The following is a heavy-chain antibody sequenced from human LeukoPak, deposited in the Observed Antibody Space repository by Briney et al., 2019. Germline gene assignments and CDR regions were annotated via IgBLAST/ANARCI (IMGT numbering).Heavy chain of an antibody. D-gene: IGHD5-18*01. CDR3: AGGRVWLAFDS. CDR1: GDSVSSNSAA. CDR2: TYYRSKWYN. Sequence: SQTLSLTCAISGDSVSSNSAAWSWIRQSPSRGLEWLGRTYYRSKWYNEYAVSVKSRITINPDTSKNQFSLQLSSVTAADTAVYYCAGGRVWLAFDSWGQGTLVTVSS. J-gene: IGHJ4*02. V-gene: IGHV6-1*01.